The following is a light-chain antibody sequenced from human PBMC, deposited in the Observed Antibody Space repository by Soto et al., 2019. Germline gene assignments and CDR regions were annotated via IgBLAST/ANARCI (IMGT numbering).Light chain of an antibody. CDR3: QKYNSAPRT. J-gene: IGKJ1*01. CDR1: QGISSY. CDR2: AAS. Sequence: DIQMNQSPSSLSASGGDSVTITCRASQGISSYLAWYQQKPGKVPKLLIYAASTLQSGVPSRFSGSGSGTDFTLTISSLHPEDVVTYYCQKYNSAPRTFGQGTKVEIK. V-gene: IGKV1-27*01.